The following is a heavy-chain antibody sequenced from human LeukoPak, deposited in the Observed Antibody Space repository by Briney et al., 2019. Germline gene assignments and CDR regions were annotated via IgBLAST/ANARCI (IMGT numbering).Heavy chain of an antibody. Sequence: GASVKVSCKASGYTFTSYGISWVRQAPGQGLEWMGWISAYNGNTNYAQKLQGRVTMTTDTSTSTAYMELRSLRSDDTAVYYCARAANDRLTYDAAFDIWGQGTMVTVSS. CDR1: GYTFTSYG. CDR2: ISAYNGNT. V-gene: IGHV1-18*01. D-gene: IGHD3-16*01. CDR3: ARAANDRLTYDAAFDI. J-gene: IGHJ3*02.